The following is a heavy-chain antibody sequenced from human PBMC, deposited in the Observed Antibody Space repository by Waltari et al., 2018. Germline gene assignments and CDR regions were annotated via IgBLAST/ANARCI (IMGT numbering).Heavy chain of an antibody. CDR2: IYHSGST. J-gene: IGHJ4*02. Sequence: QVQLQESGPGLVKPSETLSLTCAVSGYSISSGYYWGWIRQPPGKGLEWIGSIYHSGSTYYNPSLKSRVTISVDTSKNQFSLKLSSVTAADTAVYYCGRDGLLWFGESTQIHWGQGTLVTVSS. CDR3: GRDGLLWFGESTQIH. D-gene: IGHD3-10*01. V-gene: IGHV4-38-2*02. CDR1: GYSISSGYY.